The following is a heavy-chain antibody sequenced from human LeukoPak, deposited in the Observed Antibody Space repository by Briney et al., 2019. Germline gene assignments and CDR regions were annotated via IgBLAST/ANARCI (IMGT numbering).Heavy chain of an antibody. CDR3: ARDLGYYYDSSGPQTRDWFDP. CDR1: GFTFSGSA. Sequence: GGSLRLSCAASGFTFSGSALHWVRQASGKGLEWVSSISSSSSYIYYADSVKGRFTISRDNAKNSLYLQMNSLRAEDTAVYYCARDLGYYYDSSGPQTRDWFDPWGQGTLVTVSS. CDR2: ISSSSSYI. J-gene: IGHJ5*02. V-gene: IGHV3-21*01. D-gene: IGHD3-22*01.